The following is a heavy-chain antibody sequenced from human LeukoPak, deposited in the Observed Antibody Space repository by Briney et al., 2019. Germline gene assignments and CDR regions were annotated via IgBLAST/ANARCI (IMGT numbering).Heavy chain of an antibody. CDR1: GFTFSSYA. V-gene: IGHV3-23*01. Sequence: GGSLRLSCAASGFTFSSYAMRWVRQAPGKGLEWVSAISGSGGSTYYADSVKGRFTISRDNSKNTLYLQMNSLRAEDTAVYYCAKGLTGYSSSWYFQHWGQGALVTVSS. CDR3: AKGLTGYSSSWYFQH. D-gene: IGHD6-13*01. CDR2: ISGSGGST. J-gene: IGHJ1*01.